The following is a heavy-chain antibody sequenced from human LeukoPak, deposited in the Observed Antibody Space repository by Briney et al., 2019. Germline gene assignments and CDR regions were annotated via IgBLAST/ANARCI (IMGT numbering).Heavy chain of an antibody. Sequence: SAKVSCKASGGTFSSYTISWVRQAPGQGLEWMGRIIPILGIANYAQKFQGRVTITADKSTSTAYMELSSLRSEDTAVYYCARKLGDYKTGDYYYGMDVWGQGTTVTVSS. V-gene: IGHV1-69*02. CDR2: IIPILGIA. CDR3: ARKLGDYKTGDYYYGMDV. J-gene: IGHJ6*02. D-gene: IGHD4-17*01. CDR1: GGTFSSYT.